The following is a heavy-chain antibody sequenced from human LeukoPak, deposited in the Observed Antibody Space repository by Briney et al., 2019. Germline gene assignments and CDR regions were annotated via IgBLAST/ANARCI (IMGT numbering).Heavy chain of an antibody. D-gene: IGHD3-10*01. CDR1: GGSISSY. J-gene: IGHJ4*02. Sequence: SETVSLTCTVSGGSISSYWSWIRQPPGKGLEWIGYIYYSGSTNYNPSLKSRVTISVDTSKNQFSLKLSSVTAADTAVYYCARDRYYDSGSYYNWGQGTLVTVSS. CDR2: IYYSGST. V-gene: IGHV4-59*01. CDR3: ARDRYYDSGSYYN.